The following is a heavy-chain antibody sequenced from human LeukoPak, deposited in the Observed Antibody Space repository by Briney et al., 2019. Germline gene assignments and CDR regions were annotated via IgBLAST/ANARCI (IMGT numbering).Heavy chain of an antibody. D-gene: IGHD6-6*01. CDR3: ARESWQLAPGDY. CDR2: INSDGSST. J-gene: IGHJ4*02. V-gene: IGHV3-74*01. CDR1: GFTFSSYS. Sequence: GGSLRLSCAASGFTFSSYSMHWVRQAPGKGLEWVSRINSDGSSTSYADSVKGRFTISRDNAKNTLYLQMNSLRAEDTAVYYCARESWQLAPGDYWGQGTLVTVSS.